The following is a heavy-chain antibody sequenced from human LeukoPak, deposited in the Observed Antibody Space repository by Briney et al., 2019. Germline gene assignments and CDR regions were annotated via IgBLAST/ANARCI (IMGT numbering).Heavy chain of an antibody. V-gene: IGHV4-39*01. CDR1: GGSISSSSCY. Sequence: PSETLSLTCTVSGGSISSSSCYWGWIRQPPGKGLEWIGRIYYSGRTYYNPSLKSRVTISVDTSKNQFSLKLSSVTAADTAVYYCARLGGYSYREPFDYWGQGTLVTVSS. D-gene: IGHD5-18*01. J-gene: IGHJ4*02. CDR2: IYYSGRT. CDR3: ARLGGYSYREPFDY.